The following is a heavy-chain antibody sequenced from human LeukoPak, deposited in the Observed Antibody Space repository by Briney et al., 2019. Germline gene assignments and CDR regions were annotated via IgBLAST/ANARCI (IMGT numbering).Heavy chain of an antibody. CDR1: GYTFTSYF. V-gene: IGHV1-2*06. CDR2: INPNSGGT. J-gene: IGHJ6*02. CDR3: ARDLVGRYYGMDV. Sequence: ASVKVSCKASGYTFTSYFMHWVRQAPGQGLEWMGRINPNSGGTNYAQKFQGRVTMTRDTSINTAYMELSRLTSDDTAVYYCARDLVGRYYGMDVWGQGTTVTVSS. D-gene: IGHD2-21*01.